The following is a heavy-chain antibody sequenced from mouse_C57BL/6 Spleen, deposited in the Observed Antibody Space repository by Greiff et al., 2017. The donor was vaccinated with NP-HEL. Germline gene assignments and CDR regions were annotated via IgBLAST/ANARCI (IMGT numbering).Heavy chain of an antibody. CDR3: AREGPHYSNYWYFDV. V-gene: IGHV2-9-1*01. D-gene: IGHD2-5*01. J-gene: IGHJ1*03. Sequence: QVQLQQSGPGLVAPSQSLSITCTVSGFSLTSYAISWVRQPPGKGLEWLGVIWTGGGTTYNSALKSRLSISKDNSKSQVFLKMNSLQTDDTARYYCAREGPHYSNYWYFDVWGTGTTVTVSS. CDR1: GFSLTSYA. CDR2: IWTGGGT.